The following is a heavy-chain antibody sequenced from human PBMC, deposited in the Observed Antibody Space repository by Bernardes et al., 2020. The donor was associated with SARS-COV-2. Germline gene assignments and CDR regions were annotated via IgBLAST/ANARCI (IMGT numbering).Heavy chain of an antibody. CDR1: GFTFSSYG. CDR3: AKDIFGVVIISGDYYYGMDV. Sequence: GGSLRLSCAASGFTFSSYGMHWVRQAPGKGLEWVSFISYDGSNKYYADSVKGRFTISRDNSKNTLYLQMNSLRAEDTAVYYCAKDIFGVVIISGDYYYGMDVWGQGTTVTVSS. CDR2: ISYDGSNK. J-gene: IGHJ6*02. D-gene: IGHD3-3*02. V-gene: IGHV3-30*18.